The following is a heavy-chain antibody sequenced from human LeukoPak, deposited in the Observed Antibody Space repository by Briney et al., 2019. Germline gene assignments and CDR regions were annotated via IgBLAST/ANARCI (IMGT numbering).Heavy chain of an antibody. CDR3: TGGGWSTDAFDI. CDR1: GFTFRSYA. Sequence: GGSLRLSCAGSGFTFRSYAMSWVRQAPGKGLEWVSGITGSGGSTNYADSVKGRFTISRDNSKNTLYLQMSSLRAEDTAVYYCTGGGWSTDAFDIWGQGTMVAVSS. V-gene: IGHV3-23*01. J-gene: IGHJ3*02. D-gene: IGHD6-19*01. CDR2: ITGSGGST.